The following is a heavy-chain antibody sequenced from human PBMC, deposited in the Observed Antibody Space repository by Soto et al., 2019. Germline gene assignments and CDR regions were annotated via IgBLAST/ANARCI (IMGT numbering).Heavy chain of an antibody. CDR2: ISGSGGST. J-gene: IGHJ6*02. CDR3: AGGDSDYYYYGMDV. D-gene: IGHD2-21*02. V-gene: IGHV3-23*01. CDR1: GFTFSSYA. Sequence: PGGSLRLSCAASGFTFSSYAMSWVRQAPGKGLEWVSAISGSGGSTYYADSVKGRFTISRDNSKNTLYLQMNSLRAEDTAVYYCAGGDSDYYYYGMDVWGQGTTVTASS.